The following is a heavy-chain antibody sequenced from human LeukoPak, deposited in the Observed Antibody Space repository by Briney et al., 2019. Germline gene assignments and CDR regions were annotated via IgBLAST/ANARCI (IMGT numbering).Heavy chain of an antibody. V-gene: IGHV1-2*02. CDR1: GYTFTGYY. Sequence: ASVKVSCKASGYTFTGYYMHWVRQAPGQGLKWMGWINPNTGGTNYAQKFQARVTMTRDTTISTAYMELSRLTPDDTAVYYCASYPRYSSSPPFDYWGQGTLVTVSS. CDR3: ASYPRYSSSPPFDY. J-gene: IGHJ4*02. CDR2: INPNTGGT. D-gene: IGHD6-6*01.